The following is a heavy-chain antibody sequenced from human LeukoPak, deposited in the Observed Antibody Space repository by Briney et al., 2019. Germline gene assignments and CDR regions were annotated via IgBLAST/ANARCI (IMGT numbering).Heavy chain of an antibody. Sequence: GGSLRLSCAASGFTFSSSAMSWVRQAPGKGLEWVSGISGGGGSTYYADSVKGRFTISRDNSKNTLYLQMHSLGAEDTAVYSCAKAEGSGNQPFGYWGQGTLVTVSS. J-gene: IGHJ4*02. CDR2: ISGGGGST. CDR3: AKAEGSGNQPFGY. V-gene: IGHV3-23*01. D-gene: IGHD3-10*01. CDR1: GFTFSSSA.